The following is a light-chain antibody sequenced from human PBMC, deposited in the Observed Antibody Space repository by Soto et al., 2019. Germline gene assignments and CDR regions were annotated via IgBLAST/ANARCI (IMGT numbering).Light chain of an antibody. CDR3: QQYNNWRRAT. J-gene: IGKJ4*01. V-gene: IGKV3-15*01. CDR1: QSISSN. Sequence: EIVMTQSPATLSVSPGERPTLSCRASQSISSNLAWYQQKPGQAPRLLMFRTSSRATGFPARFSGSGSGTEFNLTISSLQSEDFGVYYCQQYNNWRRATFGGGTKVEIK. CDR2: RTS.